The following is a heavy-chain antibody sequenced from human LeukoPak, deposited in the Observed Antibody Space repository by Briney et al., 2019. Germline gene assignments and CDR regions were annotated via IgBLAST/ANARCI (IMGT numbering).Heavy chain of an antibody. V-gene: IGHV4-59*01. CDR2: IYYSGST. CDR3: ARDVYGDYEDGAHAFDI. CDR1: GGSISSYY. Sequence: SSETLSLTCTVSGGSISSYYWSWIRQPPGKGLEWIGYIYYSGSTNYNPSLKSRVTISVDTSKNQFSLKLSSVTAADTAVYYCARDVYGDYEDGAHAFDIWGQGTMVTVSS. J-gene: IGHJ3*02. D-gene: IGHD4-17*01.